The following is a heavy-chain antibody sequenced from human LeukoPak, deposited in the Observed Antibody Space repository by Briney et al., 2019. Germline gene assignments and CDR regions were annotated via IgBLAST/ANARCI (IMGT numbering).Heavy chain of an antibody. V-gene: IGHV4-4*07. CDR3: ARLGIAVPKDY. J-gene: IGHJ4*02. Sequence: SETLSLTCSVSGGSISSYYWSWIRQPAGKGLEWIGRFYTSGSTNYNPSLKSRVTMSVDTSKNQFSLKLSSVTAADTAVYYCARLGIAVPKDYWGQGTLVTVSS. CDR2: FYTSGST. D-gene: IGHD6-19*01. CDR1: GGSISSYY.